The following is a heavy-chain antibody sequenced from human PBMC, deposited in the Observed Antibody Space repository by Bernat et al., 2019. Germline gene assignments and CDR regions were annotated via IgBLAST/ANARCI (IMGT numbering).Heavy chain of an antibody. J-gene: IGHJ6*03. CDR3: TADIVVVPAAIHYYYMDV. D-gene: IGHD2-2*01. Sequence: EVQLVESGGGLVKPGGSLRLSCAASGFTFSNAWMSWVRQAPGKGLEWVGRIKSKTDGGTTDYAAPVKGRFTISREDSKNTLYLQMNSLKTEDTAVYYCTADIVVVPAAIHYYYMDVWGKGTTVTVSS. CDR1: GFTFSNAW. CDR2: IKSKTDGGTT. V-gene: IGHV3-15*01.